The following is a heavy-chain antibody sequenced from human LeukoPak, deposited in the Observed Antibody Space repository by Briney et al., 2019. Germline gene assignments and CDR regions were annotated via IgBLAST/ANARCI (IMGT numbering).Heavy chain of an antibody. CDR3: AREAGYCSSTSCSNNWFDP. CDR1: GYSISSGYY. D-gene: IGHD2-2*01. Sequence: SETLSLTCTVSGYSISSGYYWGWIRPPPGKGLEWIGSIYHSGSTYYNPSLKSRATISVDTSKNQFPLKLSSVTAADTAVYYCAREAGYCSSTSCSNNWFDPWGQGTLVTVSS. CDR2: IYHSGST. V-gene: IGHV4-38-2*02. J-gene: IGHJ5*02.